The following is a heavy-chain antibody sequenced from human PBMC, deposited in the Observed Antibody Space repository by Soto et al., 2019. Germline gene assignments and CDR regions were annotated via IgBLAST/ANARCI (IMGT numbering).Heavy chain of an antibody. Sequence: EVQLVESGGGLVKPGGSLRLSCAASGFTFSSYSMNWVRQAPGKGLEWVSSISSSSSYIYYADSVKGRFTISRDNAKNSPYLQMNSLRAEDTAVYYCARVPAGYYDSSGYYLFDYWGQGTLVTVSS. CDR1: GFTFSSYS. CDR2: ISSSSSYI. V-gene: IGHV3-21*01. CDR3: ARVPAGYYDSSGYYLFDY. D-gene: IGHD3-22*01. J-gene: IGHJ4*02.